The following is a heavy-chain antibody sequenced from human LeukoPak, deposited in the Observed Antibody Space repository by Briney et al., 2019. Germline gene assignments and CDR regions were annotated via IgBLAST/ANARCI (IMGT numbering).Heavy chain of an antibody. CDR1: GDSFTDYA. V-gene: IGHV4-34*01. J-gene: IGHJ6*03. Sequence: SETLSLTCAVYGDSFTDYAWNWIRQPPGKGLEWIGEVSDGGSVNYNPSLKSRITILADRSKNQFSLRLRSVSAADTAMYFCARGGLRDFYYFYMDVWAKGTMVTVS. CDR3: ARGGLRDFYYFYMDV. D-gene: IGHD2/OR15-2a*01. CDR2: VSDGGSV.